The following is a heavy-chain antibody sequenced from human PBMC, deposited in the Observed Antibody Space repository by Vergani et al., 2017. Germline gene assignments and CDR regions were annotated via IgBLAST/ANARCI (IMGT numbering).Heavy chain of an antibody. CDR1: GGSISSYY. V-gene: IGHV4-4*07. Sequence: QVQLQESGPGLVKPSETLSLTCTVSGGSISSYYWSWIRQPAGKGLEWIGRIYTSGSTNSNPSLKSRVTMSVDTSKNKFSLKLSSVTAADTAVYYCARDNRAYDRRGYDGAGWFDPWGQGTLVTVSS. D-gene: IGHD3-22*01. CDR3: ARDNRAYDRRGYDGAGWFDP. J-gene: IGHJ5*02. CDR2: IYTSGST.